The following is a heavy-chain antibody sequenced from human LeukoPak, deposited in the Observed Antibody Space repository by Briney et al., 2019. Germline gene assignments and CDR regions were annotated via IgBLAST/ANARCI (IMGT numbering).Heavy chain of an antibody. CDR2: ISGSGGST. CDR1: GFTFSSYA. Sequence: GGSLRLSCAASGFTFSSYAMSWVRQAPGKGLGWVSAISGSGGSTYYADSAKGRFTISRDNSKNTLYLQMNSLIAEDTAVYYCSKSMTTVSTGFHHWGQGTMVAVSS. V-gene: IGHV3-23*01. CDR3: SKSMTTVSTGFHH. J-gene: IGHJ1*01. D-gene: IGHD4-17*01.